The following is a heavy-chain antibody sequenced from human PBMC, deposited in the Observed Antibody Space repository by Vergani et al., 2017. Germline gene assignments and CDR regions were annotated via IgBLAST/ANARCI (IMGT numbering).Heavy chain of an antibody. CDR2: IRSKAYGGTT. Sequence: VQLVESGGGLVQPGRSLRLSCTASGFTFGDYAMSWFRQAPGKGLEWVGFIRSKAYGGTTEYAASVKGRFTISRDDSKSIAYLQMNSLKTEDTAVYYCTRDRVYYDSSGYYYVGYDAFDIWGQGTMVTVSS. CDR3: TRDRVYYDSSGYYYVGYDAFDI. CDR1: GFTFGDYA. D-gene: IGHD3-22*01. V-gene: IGHV3-49*03. J-gene: IGHJ3*02.